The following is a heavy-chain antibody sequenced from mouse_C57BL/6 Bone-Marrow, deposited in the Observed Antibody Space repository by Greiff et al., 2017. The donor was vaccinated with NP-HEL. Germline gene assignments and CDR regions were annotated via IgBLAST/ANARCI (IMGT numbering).Heavy chain of an antibody. Sequence: VQLKQSGAELVRPGASVKLSCTASGFNIKDDYMHWVKQRPEQGLEWIGWIDPENGDTEYASKFQGKATITADTSSNTAYLQLTSLTSEDTAVYYCTTCGSSPYAMDYWGQGTSVTVSS. V-gene: IGHV14-4*01. CDR1: GFNIKDDY. D-gene: IGHD1-1*01. CDR2: IDPENGDT. J-gene: IGHJ4*01. CDR3: TTCGSSPYAMDY.